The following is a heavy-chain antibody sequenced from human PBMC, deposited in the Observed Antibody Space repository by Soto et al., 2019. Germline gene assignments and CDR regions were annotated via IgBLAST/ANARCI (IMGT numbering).Heavy chain of an antibody. CDR2: IYIDGSSP. D-gene: IGHD5-12*01. Sequence: PGGSLRLSCSASGFTFSSYWMLWVRQAPGKGLVWVSRIYIDGSSPNYADSVKGRVTISRDNAKETLYLRMSSLRAQHRVVYYRAIEEIWLKLGTALVIWGEGIM. V-gene: IGHV3-74*01. CDR1: GFTFSSYW. J-gene: IGHJ3*02. CDR3: AIEEIWLKLGTALVI.